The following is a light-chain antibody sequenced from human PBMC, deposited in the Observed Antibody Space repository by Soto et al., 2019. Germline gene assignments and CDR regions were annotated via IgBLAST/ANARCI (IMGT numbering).Light chain of an antibody. J-gene: IGKJ4*01. CDR1: QSINSY. CDR2: GAA. CDR3: QQRSNWPPA. V-gene: IGKV3-11*01. Sequence: EIVLTQSPATLSLSPGERATLSCRASQSINSYLAWYQQKPGQAPRLLISGAATRATGILDRFSGSGSGTDFTLTISRLEPEDFAVYYCQQRSNWPPAFGGGTKVDI.